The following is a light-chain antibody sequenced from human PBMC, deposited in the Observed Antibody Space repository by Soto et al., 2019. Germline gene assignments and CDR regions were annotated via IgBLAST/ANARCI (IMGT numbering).Light chain of an antibody. CDR2: DAS. J-gene: IGKJ5*01. CDR3: QQLNSYLFT. Sequence: IHMTQSPSTLSASVLYRVTITCLAIQRISSWLSWYQQKPGKAPKLLIYDASTLESGVPSRFSGSGSGPEFTLTISSLQPEGFATYYCQQLNSYLFTFGQGTRLEIK. V-gene: IGKV1-5*01. CDR1: QRISSW.